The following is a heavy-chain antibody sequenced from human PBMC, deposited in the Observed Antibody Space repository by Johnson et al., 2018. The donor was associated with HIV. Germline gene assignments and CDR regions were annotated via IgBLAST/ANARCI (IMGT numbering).Heavy chain of an antibody. CDR2: IFSGDTT. CDR3: RAAKDSQTHFSIAVVDYLDAFDI. CDR1: GFTFSDYY. J-gene: IGHJ3*02. D-gene: IGHD6-19*01. Sequence: MQLVESGGGVVQPGRSLRLSCAASGFTFSDYYMSWIRQAPGKGLEWVSVIFSGDTTYYADSVKGRFTISRDHSKNTLYLQMNSLRAEAPAVYYCRAAKDSQTHFSIAVVDYLDAFDIWGQGTMVTVSS. V-gene: IGHV3-66*01.